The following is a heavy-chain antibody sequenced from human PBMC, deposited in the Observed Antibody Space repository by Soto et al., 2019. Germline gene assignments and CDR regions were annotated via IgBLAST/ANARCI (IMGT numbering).Heavy chain of an antibody. D-gene: IGHD3-22*01. CDR1: GYSFTSYW. J-gene: IGHJ4*02. CDR2: IDPRDSYT. V-gene: IGHV5-10-1*01. Sequence: GESLKISCKGSGYSFTSYWISWVRQTPGTGLEWMGRIDPRDSYTNNSPSFQGHVTITADKSISTACLQWSSLKASDTAMYYCARVYYDSSCYYWGQGTLVTVSS. CDR3: ARVYYDSSCYY.